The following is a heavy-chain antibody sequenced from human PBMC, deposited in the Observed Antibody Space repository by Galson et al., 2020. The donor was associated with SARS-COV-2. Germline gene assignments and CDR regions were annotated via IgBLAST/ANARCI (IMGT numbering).Heavy chain of an antibody. D-gene: IGHD1-26*01. CDR2: ISYEGSKK. CDR3: ARVNSGSYFGYFDY. J-gene: IGHJ4*02. V-gene: IGHV3-30*04. CDR1: GFSFNNYA. Sequence: RLSCAASGFSFNNYAMHWVRQAPGKGLEWVAVISYEGSKKYYADSVKGRFTISRDNSKNTLYLQMNSLRAEDTAVYYCARVNSGSYFGYFDYWGQGTLVTVSS.